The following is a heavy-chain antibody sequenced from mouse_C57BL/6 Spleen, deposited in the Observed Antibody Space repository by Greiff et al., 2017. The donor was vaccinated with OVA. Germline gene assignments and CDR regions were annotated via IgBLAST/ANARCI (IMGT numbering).Heavy chain of an antibody. D-gene: IGHD4-1*01. CDR3: AREEVGLLDY. J-gene: IGHJ2*01. Sequence: DVKLVESGGGLVKPGGSLKLSCAASGFTFSSYAMSWVRQTPEKRLEWVATISDGGSYTYYPDNVKGRFTISRDNAKNNLYLQMSHLKSEDTAMYYCAREEVGLLDYWGQGTTLTVSS. CDR2: ISDGGSYT. V-gene: IGHV5-4*01. CDR1: GFTFSSYA.